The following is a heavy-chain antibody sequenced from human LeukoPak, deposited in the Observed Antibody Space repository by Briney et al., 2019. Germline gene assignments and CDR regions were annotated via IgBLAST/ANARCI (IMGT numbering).Heavy chain of an antibody. Sequence: PGGSLRLSCAASGFTFSSHGMNRVRQAPGKGLEWVSGISPNGVITYYADSVKGRFTISRDNSKVTVYLQMNSLRAEDTAVYFCASPAYGDYALFDYWGQGTLVTVSS. CDR1: GFTFSSHG. CDR2: ISPNGVIT. CDR3: ASPAYGDYALFDY. V-gene: IGHV3-23*01. D-gene: IGHD4-17*01. J-gene: IGHJ4*02.